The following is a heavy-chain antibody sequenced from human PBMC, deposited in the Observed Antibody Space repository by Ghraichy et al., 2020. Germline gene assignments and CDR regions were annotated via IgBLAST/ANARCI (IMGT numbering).Heavy chain of an antibody. Sequence: SQTLSLTCTVSGGSVSSGSFYWSWIRQPPGKGLEWIGYIYYSGSTNYNPSLKSRVTISIDTSKNQFSLKVSSVTAADTAVYYCARSPGYNRPGDVWGQGTAVTVSS. J-gene: IGHJ6*02. V-gene: IGHV4-61*01. CDR2: IYYSGST. CDR1: GGSVSSGSFY. D-gene: IGHD1-14*01. CDR3: ARSPGYNRPGDV.